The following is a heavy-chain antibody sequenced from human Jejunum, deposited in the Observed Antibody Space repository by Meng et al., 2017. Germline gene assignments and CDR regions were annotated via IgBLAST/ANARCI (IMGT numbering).Heavy chain of an antibody. CDR3: ARGTGWHDY. J-gene: IGHJ4*02. CDR1: SASMNPYY. V-gene: IGHV4-59*07. D-gene: IGHD2-8*02. CDR2: IPSSGST. Sequence: QLQLQESGPGLVKPSDTLSLTCTVSSASMNPYYWSWIRQPPGKGLEWLGYIPSSGSTDYNPSLQSRLTISVDTSKNHFSLKLMSVTAADTAVYYCARGTGWHDYWGQGTLVTVSS.